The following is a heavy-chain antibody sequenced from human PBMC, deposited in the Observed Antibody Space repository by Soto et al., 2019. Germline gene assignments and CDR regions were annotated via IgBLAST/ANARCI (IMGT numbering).Heavy chain of an antibody. Sequence: LRLSCAASGFTFSTYWMSWVRQAPGKGLEWVANIKPDGSEKWYVDSVKGRFTISRDNAKNSLYLQMNSLRAEDTAVYYCARGDYYDTSGPFSDAFDSWGQGTMVTVSS. D-gene: IGHD3-22*01. V-gene: IGHV3-7*04. J-gene: IGHJ3*02. CDR1: GFTFSTYW. CDR2: IKPDGSEK. CDR3: ARGDYYDTSGPFSDAFDS.